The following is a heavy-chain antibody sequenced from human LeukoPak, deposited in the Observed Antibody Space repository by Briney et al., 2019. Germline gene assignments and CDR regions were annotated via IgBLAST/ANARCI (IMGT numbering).Heavy chain of an antibody. CDR3: AKDHYYDSSGYYYEFDY. CDR2: IYSGGST. CDR1: GFTVSSNY. D-gene: IGHD3-22*01. Sequence: GSLRLSCAASGFTVSSNYMSWVRQAPGKGLEWVSVIYSGGSTYYADSVKGRFTISRDNSKNTLYLQMNSLRAEDTALYYCAKDHYYDSSGYYYEFDYWGQGTLVTVSS. J-gene: IGHJ4*02. V-gene: IGHV3-53*05.